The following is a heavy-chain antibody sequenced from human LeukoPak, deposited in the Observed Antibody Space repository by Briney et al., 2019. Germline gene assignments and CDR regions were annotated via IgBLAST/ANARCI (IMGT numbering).Heavy chain of an antibody. D-gene: IGHD4-17*01. CDR2: ISYSGST. J-gene: IGHJ6*03. V-gene: IGHV4-59*02. CDR3: ARIDYGDYNFYYYYMDV. Sequence: SETLSLTCTVSGGSGSSDSWSWIRQPPGQGLEWIGYISYSGSTSYNPSLKSRVTISVDPSKSQLSLKLRSVTAADTAVYYCARIDYGDYNFYYYYMDVWGKGTTVTVSS. CDR1: GGSGSSDS.